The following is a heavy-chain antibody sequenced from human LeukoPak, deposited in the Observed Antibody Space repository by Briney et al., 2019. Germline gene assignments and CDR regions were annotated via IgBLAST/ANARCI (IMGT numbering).Heavy chain of an antibody. CDR2: ISWDGGST. D-gene: IGHD6-19*01. V-gene: IGHV3-43D*03. CDR1: GFTFDDYA. Sequence: PGGSLRLSCAASGFTFDDYAMHWVRQAPGKGLEWVSLISWDGGSTYYADSVKGRFTISRDNSKNSLYLQMNSLRAEDTALYYCAKDLSRIAVAFFFDYWGQGTLVTVSS. CDR3: AKDLSRIAVAFFFDY. J-gene: IGHJ4*02.